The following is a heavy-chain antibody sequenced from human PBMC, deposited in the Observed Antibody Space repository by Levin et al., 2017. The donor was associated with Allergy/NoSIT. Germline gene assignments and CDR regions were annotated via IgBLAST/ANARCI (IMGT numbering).Heavy chain of an antibody. CDR3: ARLASSPAVAGRDY. CDR2: INPSGGST. V-gene: IGHV1-46*01. CDR1: GYTFSSYY. D-gene: IGHD6-19*01. J-gene: IGHJ4*02. Sequence: PGGSLRLSCKASGYTFSSYYMHWVRQAPGQGLEWMGIINPSGGSTSYAQKFQGRVTMTRDTSTTTVYLELTSLRSEDTAVYYGARLASSPAVAGRDYWGQGTLVTVSS.